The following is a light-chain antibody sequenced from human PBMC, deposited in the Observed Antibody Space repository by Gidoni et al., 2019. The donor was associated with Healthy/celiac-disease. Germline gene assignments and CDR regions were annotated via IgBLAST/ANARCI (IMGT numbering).Light chain of an antibody. CDR1: PSLSSR. Sequence: DIQITQSPSTLSASVGDRVTITSRASPSLSSRLAWYQQKPGKAPKLLIYDASSLESGVPSRFSGSGSGTEFTLTISSLQPDDFATYYCQQYNSYSYTFGQGTKLEIK. J-gene: IGKJ2*01. V-gene: IGKV1-5*01. CDR2: DAS. CDR3: QQYNSYSYT.